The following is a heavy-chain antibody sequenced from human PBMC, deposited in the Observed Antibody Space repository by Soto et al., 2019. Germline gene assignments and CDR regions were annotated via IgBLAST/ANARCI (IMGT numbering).Heavy chain of an antibody. V-gene: IGHV4-30-4*01. CDR1: GGSISSGDYY. D-gene: IGHD2-15*01. CDR2: IYYSGST. J-gene: IGHJ6*02. CDR3: ASEYCSGGSCYGMDV. Sequence: QVQLQESGPGLVKPTQTLSLTCTVSGGSISSGDYYWSWIRQPPGKGLEWIGYIYYSGSTYYNPSLKSRVTISVATSKNQFSLKLSSVTAADTAVYYCASEYCSGGSCYGMDVWGQGTTVTVSS.